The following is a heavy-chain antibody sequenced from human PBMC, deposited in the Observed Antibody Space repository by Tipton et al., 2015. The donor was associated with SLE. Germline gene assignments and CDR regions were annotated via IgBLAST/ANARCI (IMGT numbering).Heavy chain of an antibody. V-gene: IGHV4-59*01. CDR2: IYYSGST. CDR1: GGSISSYY. J-gene: IGHJ3*02. Sequence: TLSLTCTVSGGSISSYYWSWIRQPPGKGLEWIGYIYYSGSTNYNPSLKSRVTISVDTSKNQFSLKLSSVTAADTAVYYCARPVLGYCSGGSCYFDAFDIWGQGTMVTVSS. CDR3: ARPVLGYCSGGSCYFDAFDI. D-gene: IGHD2-15*01.